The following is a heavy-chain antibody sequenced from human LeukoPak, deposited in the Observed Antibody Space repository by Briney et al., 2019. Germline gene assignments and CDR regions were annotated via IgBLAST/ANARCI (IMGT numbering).Heavy chain of an antibody. D-gene: IGHD3-22*01. CDR1: GITFSSYW. CDR3: ARSPRVYDSSGHLHDAFDM. CDR2: IKSDGTNT. V-gene: IGHV3-74*01. J-gene: IGHJ3*02. Sequence: GGSLRLSCAASGITFSSYWMHWVRQVPGKGLVWLSYIKSDGTNTGYADSVKGRFTVSRDNAKNTLYLEMNSLRGDDTAVYYCARSPRVYDSSGHLHDAFDMWGQGTMVTVSS.